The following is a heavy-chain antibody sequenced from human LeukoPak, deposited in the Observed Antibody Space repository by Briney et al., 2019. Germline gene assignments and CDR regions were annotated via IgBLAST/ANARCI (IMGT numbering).Heavy chain of an antibody. CDR3: AREDYDYVWGSYRPTQYDY. D-gene: IGHD3-16*02. J-gene: IGHJ4*02. CDR2: INPNSGVT. Sequence: ASVKVSCKASGYTFTGYYMHWVRQAPGQGLEWMGWINPNSGVTNYAQKFQGRVTMTRDTSISTAYMELSRLRSDDTAVYYCAREDYDYVWGSYRPTQYDYWGQGTLVTVSS. CDR1: GYTFTGYY. V-gene: IGHV1-2*02.